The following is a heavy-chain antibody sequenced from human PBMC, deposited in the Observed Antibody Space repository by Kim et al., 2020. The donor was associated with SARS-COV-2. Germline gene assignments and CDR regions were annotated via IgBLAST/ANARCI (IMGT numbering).Heavy chain of an antibody. D-gene: IGHD2-8*01. Sequence: GESLKISCQGSGYTFRDFWIVWVRQMPGKGLEVMGIIYPGDSDTRYSPSFRGQVTISADNSVSTANLQWSSLKAADSAMYYCTGLSWGAGMVFHKEHREGGPGLDVWGQRPAVTVSS. CDR3: TGLSWGAGMVFHKEHREGGPGLDV. J-gene: IGHJ6*02. CDR2: IYPGDSDT. V-gene: IGHV5-51*01. CDR1: GYTFRDFW.